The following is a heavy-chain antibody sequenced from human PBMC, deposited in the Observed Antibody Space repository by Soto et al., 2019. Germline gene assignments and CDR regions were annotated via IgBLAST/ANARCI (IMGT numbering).Heavy chain of an antibody. J-gene: IGHJ6*02. CDR1: GGSITNGNYY. V-gene: IGHV4-31*03. Sequence: QGQLQQSGPGLVKPSQTLSLTCTASGGSITNGNYYWSWIRKHPGKGREWIGYVYDSGSTYYNPSLKRRVAMSVDTSKHKISLKRRAVTAAAAAVYYCAREKLLPSSYGDYSYPSVAVWGQGTRVNV. D-gene: IGHD3-10*01. CDR3: AREKLLPSSYGDYSYPSVAV. CDR2: VYDSGST.